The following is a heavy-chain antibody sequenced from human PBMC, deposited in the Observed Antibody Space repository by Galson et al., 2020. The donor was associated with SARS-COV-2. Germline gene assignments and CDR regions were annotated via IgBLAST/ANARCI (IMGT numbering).Heavy chain of an antibody. J-gene: IGHJ6*02. V-gene: IGHV3-30*19. D-gene: IGHD3-22*01. Sequence: GESLKLYCAASGFTFSSYAMHWVRQAPGKGLEWVAVISYEGSNNYYADSVKGRFTISRDNSKNTLYLQMNSRRAEDTAVYYCARGPPTDPIIMIVVVTIVVSVGMGVLGLVITVTVSS. CDR3: ARGPPTDPIIMIVVVTIVVSVGMGV. CDR1: GFTFSSYA. CDR2: ISYEGSNN.